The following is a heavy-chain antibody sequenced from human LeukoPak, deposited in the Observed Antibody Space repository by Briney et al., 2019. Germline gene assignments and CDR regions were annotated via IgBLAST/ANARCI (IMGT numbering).Heavy chain of an antibody. D-gene: IGHD4-17*01. Sequence: GGSLRLSCAASGFTSSSYAMHWVRQAPGKGLEWVAVISYDGSNKYYADSVKGRFTISRDNSKNTLYLQMNSLRAEDTAVYYCARSTVTTSTLVDPWGQGTLVTVSS. CDR2: ISYDGSNK. CDR3: ARSTVTTSTLVDP. CDR1: GFTSSSYA. V-gene: IGHV3-30-3*01. J-gene: IGHJ5*02.